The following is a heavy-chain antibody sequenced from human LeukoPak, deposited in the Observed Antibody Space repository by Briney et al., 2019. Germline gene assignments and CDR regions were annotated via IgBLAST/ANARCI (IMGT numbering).Heavy chain of an antibody. V-gene: IGHV4-59*01. CDR2: IHYTGNI. Sequence: SETLSLTYTVSGGSINSNYWSWIRQPPEKGLEWIGFIHYTGNIDYNPSLKSRLTISIDTSKNQFSLKLTSVTAADTAVYYCAREGGHSGFFDFWGQGTLVTVSA. CDR3: AREGGHSGFFDF. J-gene: IGHJ4*02. CDR1: GGSINSNY. D-gene: IGHD5-12*01.